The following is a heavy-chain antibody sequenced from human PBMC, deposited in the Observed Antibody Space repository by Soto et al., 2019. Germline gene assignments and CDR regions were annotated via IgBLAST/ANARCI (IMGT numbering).Heavy chain of an antibody. CDR3: ARVEVGYSSGWYPTRYYYYGMDV. V-gene: IGHV4-59*01. CDR1: GGSISSYY. D-gene: IGHD6-19*01. J-gene: IGHJ6*02. Sequence: PSETLSLTCTVSGGSISSYYWSWIRQPPGKGLEWIGYIYYSGSTNYNPSLKSRVTISVDTSKNQFSLKLSSVTAADTAVYYCARVEVGYSSGWYPTRYYYYGMDVWGQGTTVTVSS. CDR2: IYYSGST.